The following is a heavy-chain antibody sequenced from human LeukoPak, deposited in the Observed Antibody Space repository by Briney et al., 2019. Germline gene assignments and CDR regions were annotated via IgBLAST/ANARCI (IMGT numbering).Heavy chain of an antibody. CDR2: ISGSGGST. V-gene: IGHV3-23*01. CDR3: AKGKLNFDY. D-gene: IGHD4-23*01. J-gene: IGHJ4*02. Sequence: PGRSLRLSCAASGFTFSSYGMHWVRQAPGKGLEWVSAISGSGGSTYYADSVKGRFTISRDNSKNTLYLQMNSLRAEDTAVYYCAKGKLNFDYWGQGTLVTVSS. CDR1: GFTFSSYG.